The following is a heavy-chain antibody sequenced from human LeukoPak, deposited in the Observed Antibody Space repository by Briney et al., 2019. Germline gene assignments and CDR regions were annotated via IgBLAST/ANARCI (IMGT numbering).Heavy chain of an antibody. V-gene: IGHV3-48*01. Sequence: GGSLRLSCAASGFTFSSYSMNWVRQAPGKGLEWVSQISRGSSTIYYADSVKGRFTISRDNGKNSLYLQMNSLRAEDTAVYYCAKDVNYYDSSGYSIFQHWGQGTLVTVSS. CDR3: AKDVNYYDSSGYSIFQH. CDR1: GFTFSSYS. J-gene: IGHJ1*01. CDR2: ISRGSSTI. D-gene: IGHD3-22*01.